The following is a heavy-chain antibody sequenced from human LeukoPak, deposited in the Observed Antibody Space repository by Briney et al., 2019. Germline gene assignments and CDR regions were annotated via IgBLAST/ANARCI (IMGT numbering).Heavy chain of an antibody. V-gene: IGHV4-39*01. Sequence: SDTLSLTCRVSGGSISSSTYYWVWIRQPPGKGLEWIGSIYYCVTTYDNPTLKSRVSTSVDTSTNQCSLNLSSVIAAHTAVYYCARKVVRGVICWFDAWGQGTLVTVSS. J-gene: IGHJ5*02. CDR2: IYYCVTT. CDR3: ARKVVRGVICWFDA. CDR1: GGSISSSTYY. D-gene: IGHD3-10*01.